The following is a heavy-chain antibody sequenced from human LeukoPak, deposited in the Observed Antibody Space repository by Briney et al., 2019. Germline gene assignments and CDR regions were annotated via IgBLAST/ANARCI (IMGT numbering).Heavy chain of an antibody. CDR1: GFTFSNYE. D-gene: IGHD3-10*01. V-gene: IGHV3-48*03. CDR2: ISGGGYPI. Sequence: GGSLRLSCAASGFTFSNYEMNWVRQAPGKGLEWVSYISGGGYPIYFADSVKGRFTMSRDNAKNSVYPQMSSLRPEDTAVYYCVRDGASWGGDAFDIWGQGTMVTVSS. CDR3: VRDGASWGGDAFDI. J-gene: IGHJ3*02.